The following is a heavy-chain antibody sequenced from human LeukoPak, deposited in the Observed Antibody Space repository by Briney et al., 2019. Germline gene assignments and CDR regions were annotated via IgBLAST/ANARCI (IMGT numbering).Heavy chain of an antibody. CDR1: GGSISSGGYY. CDR2: INYSGTT. J-gene: IGHJ5*02. D-gene: IGHD3-10*01. CDR3: ARGQYYYGAGSGLNWFGP. V-gene: IGHV4-31*03. Sequence: PSETLSLTCTVSGGSISSGGYYWSWIRQHPGKGLEWIGYINYSGTTYNNPSLKSRVTISVDTSKNQFSLNLRSVTAADTAVYYCARGQYYYGAGSGLNWFGPWGQGTLVTVSS.